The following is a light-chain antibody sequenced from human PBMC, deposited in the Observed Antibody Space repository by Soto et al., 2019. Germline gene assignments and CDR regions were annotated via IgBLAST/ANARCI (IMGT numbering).Light chain of an antibody. CDR2: GAS. CDR3: QHYHSDPWT. Sequence: DIQMTQSPSTLSASVGDRVTITCRASQSIRSWLAWYQWKPGKAPKLLIYGASSLESGGPLRFSGSGSGTEFTLTIISLQPDDFATYYCQHYHSDPWTFGQGTKVEVK. V-gene: IGKV1-5*01. CDR1: QSIRSW. J-gene: IGKJ1*01.